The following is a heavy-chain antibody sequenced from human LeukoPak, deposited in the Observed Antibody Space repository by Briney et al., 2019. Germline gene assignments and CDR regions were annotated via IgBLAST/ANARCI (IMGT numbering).Heavy chain of an antibody. D-gene: IGHD5-18*01. V-gene: IGHV3-23*01. Sequence: GGSLRLSCAASGFTFRDYAMFWVRQAPGKGLEWVSVVSANGRVTDYADSVKGRFTISRDNAKNTLYLQMNSLRGEDTAVYHCAKLPVDTPMASGGSFLDSWGQGTLVTVSS. CDR3: AKLPVDTPMASGGSFLDS. CDR2: VSANGRVT. J-gene: IGHJ4*02. CDR1: GFTFRDYA.